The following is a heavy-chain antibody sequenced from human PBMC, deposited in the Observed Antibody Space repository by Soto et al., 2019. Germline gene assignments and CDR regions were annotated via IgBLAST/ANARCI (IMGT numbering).Heavy chain of an antibody. D-gene: IGHD3-10*01. CDR1: GFTFSSYG. CDR3: VKGVRAGSGRYYSGMDV. CDR2: ISYDGSNK. Sequence: PGGSLRLSCAACGFTFSSYGIHWVRQAPCKGLEWVAVISYDGSNKYYADSVKGRFTISRDNSKNTLYLQMNSLRSEDTAGYYCVKGVRAGSGRYYSGMDVWGQGTTVTVSS. V-gene: IGHV3-30*18. J-gene: IGHJ6*02.